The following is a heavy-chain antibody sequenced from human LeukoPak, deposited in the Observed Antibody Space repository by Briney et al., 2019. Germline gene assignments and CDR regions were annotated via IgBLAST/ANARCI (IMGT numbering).Heavy chain of an antibody. J-gene: IGHJ5*02. CDR2: INPNSGET. Sequence: GASVKVSCKASRYTFTGYYMHWVRQAPGQGLEWMGWINPNSGETNYAQKFQGRVTMTRDTYLTTVYMELSRLRSDDTAVYFCASGWSITGWYNNWFDPWGQGTLVTVSS. D-gene: IGHD6-19*01. V-gene: IGHV1-2*02. CDR1: RYTFTGYY. CDR3: ASGWSITGWYNNWFDP.